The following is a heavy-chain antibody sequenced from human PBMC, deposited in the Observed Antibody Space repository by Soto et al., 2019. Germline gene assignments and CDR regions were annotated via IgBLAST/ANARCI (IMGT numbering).Heavy chain of an antibody. CDR2: IKSKAEAATR. J-gene: IGHJ4*02. CDR1: GFTFSDAW. Sequence: GGSLRLSCAASGFTFSDAWMSWVRQAPGKGLEWVGRIKSKAEAATRDFAAPVKGRFAISRDDSKNTVFLQMNSLKIEDSGVYYCASGTGKSDFDYWGQGTLVTVSS. D-gene: IGHD2-2*01. V-gene: IGHV3-15*01. CDR3: ASGTGKSDFDY.